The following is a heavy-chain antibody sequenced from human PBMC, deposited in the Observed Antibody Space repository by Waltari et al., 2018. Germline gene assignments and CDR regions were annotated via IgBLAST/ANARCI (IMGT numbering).Heavy chain of an antibody. Sequence: EVQLVESGGGLVKPGGSLRLSCAASGFTFDDYAMSWVRQAPGKGLEGVSRISWDGGSTYYADSVKGRFTISRDSAKNTLHLQMDRLRAEDTALYYCSSGGEFDYWGQGVLVTVSS. CDR2: ISWDGGST. V-gene: IGHV3-20*04. CDR3: SSGGEFDY. J-gene: IGHJ4*02. D-gene: IGHD2-15*01. CDR1: GFTFDDYA.